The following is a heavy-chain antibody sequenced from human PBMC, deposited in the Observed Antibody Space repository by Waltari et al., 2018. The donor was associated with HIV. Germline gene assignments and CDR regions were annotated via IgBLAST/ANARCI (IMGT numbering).Heavy chain of an antibody. J-gene: IGHJ4*02. CDR1: GYSISSGYY. CDR3: AREGWEATGDY. V-gene: IGHV4-38-2*02. CDR2: LEYGGGT. D-gene: IGHD1-26*01. Sequence: QVQLQESGPGLVQPSETLSLPCVVSGYSISSGYYWGWFRHPPGKGLGWIGRLEYGGGTYYKPSLKSRVTIAVDTSKNQCSLKLSSVTAADTAVYYCAREGWEATGDYWGQGTLVTVSS.